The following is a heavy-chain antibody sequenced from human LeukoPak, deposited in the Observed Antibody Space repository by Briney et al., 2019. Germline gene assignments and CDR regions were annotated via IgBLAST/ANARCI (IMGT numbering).Heavy chain of an antibody. Sequence: GGSLRLSCAASGFTFSSYAIHWVRQAPGKGLEYVAAISSNGGSTFYANSVKGRFIVSRDNSKNTLSLQMGSLRTEDLAMYYCARRAPGFSSGWLDYWGQGTPVTLSS. CDR3: ARRAPGFSSGWLDY. CDR2: ISSNGGST. V-gene: IGHV3-64*01. CDR1: GFTFSSYA. J-gene: IGHJ4*02. D-gene: IGHD6-19*01.